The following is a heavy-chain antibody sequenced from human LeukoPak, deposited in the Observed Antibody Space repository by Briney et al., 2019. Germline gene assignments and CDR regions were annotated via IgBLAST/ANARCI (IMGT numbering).Heavy chain of an antibody. CDR3: AIVAAAGLAFDY. CDR2: INPNSGGT. V-gene: IGHV1-2*02. D-gene: IGHD6-13*01. CDR1: GYTFTGYY. J-gene: IGHJ4*02. Sequence: ASVKVSCKASGYTFTGYYMHWVRQAPGQGLEWMGWINPNSGGTNYAQKFQGRVTMTRDTFISTAYMELSRLRSDDTAVYYCAIVAAAGLAFDYWGQGTLVTVSS.